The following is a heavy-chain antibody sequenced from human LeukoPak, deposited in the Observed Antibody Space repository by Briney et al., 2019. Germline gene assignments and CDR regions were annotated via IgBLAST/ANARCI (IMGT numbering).Heavy chain of an antibody. D-gene: IGHD1-26*01. J-gene: IGHJ3*02. CDR1: GGSFSGYY. CDR3: AGPWADAFDI. V-gene: IGHV4-34*01. CDR2: INHSGST. Sequence: SETLSLTCAVYGGSFSGYYWSWIRQPPGKGLEWIGEINHSGSTNYNPSLKSRVTISVDTSKNQFSLKLSSVTAADTAVYYCAGPWADAFDIWGQGTMVTVSS.